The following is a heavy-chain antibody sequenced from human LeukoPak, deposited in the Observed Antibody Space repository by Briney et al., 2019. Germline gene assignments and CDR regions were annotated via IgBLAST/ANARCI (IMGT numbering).Heavy chain of an antibody. D-gene: IGHD1-26*01. CDR3: ARERGSYHRLTQKPPYFDY. V-gene: IGHV1-18*01. CDR1: GYTFTSDG. Sequence: ASVKVSCKASGYTFTSDGISWVRQAPGQGLEWMGWISAYNGDTNYAQKLQGRVTITTDTSTSTAYMELRSLRSDDTAVYYCARERGSYHRLTQKPPYFDYWGQGTLVTVSS. J-gene: IGHJ4*02. CDR2: ISAYNGDT.